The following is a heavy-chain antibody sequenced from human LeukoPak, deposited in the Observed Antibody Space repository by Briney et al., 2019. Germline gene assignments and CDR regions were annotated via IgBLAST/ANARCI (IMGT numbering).Heavy chain of an antibody. Sequence: SETLSLTCTVSGGSISSYYWSWIRQPPGKGLGWFGYIYYSGSTNYNPSLKSRVTISGDTSKNQFSLKLSSVTAADTAVYYCARGSQYRGYYYGMDVWGQGTTVTVSS. D-gene: IGHD4-11*01. J-gene: IGHJ6*02. CDR1: GGSISSYY. V-gene: IGHV4-59*01. CDR3: ARGSQYRGYYYGMDV. CDR2: IYYSGST.